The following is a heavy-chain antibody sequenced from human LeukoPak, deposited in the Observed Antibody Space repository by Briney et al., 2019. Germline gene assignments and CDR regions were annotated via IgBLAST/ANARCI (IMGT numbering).Heavy chain of an antibody. CDR2: ISWKSGDI. CDR3: ATVNYYYDSSGYHDY. CDR1: GFTIDDYA. V-gene: IGHV3-9*01. D-gene: IGHD3-22*01. J-gene: IGHJ4*02. Sequence: GGSLRLSCVASGFTIDDYAMHWVRQAPGKGLEWVSGISWKSGDIGYADSVKGRFTISRDNAKKSLYLQMSSLRAEDTASYYCATVNYYYDSSGYHDYWGQGTLVTVSS.